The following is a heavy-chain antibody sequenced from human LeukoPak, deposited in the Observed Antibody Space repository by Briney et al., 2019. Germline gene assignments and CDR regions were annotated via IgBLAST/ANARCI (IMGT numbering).Heavy chain of an antibody. CDR2: IYYSGST. CDR1: GGSISSSSYY. J-gene: IGHJ5*02. D-gene: IGHD3-22*01. CDR3: ARGYYDSSGYAWFDP. Sequence: TASETLSLTCTVSGGSISSSSYYWGWIRQPPGKGLEWIGSIYYSGSTYYNPSLKSRVTISVDTSKNQFSLKLSSVTAADTAVYYCARGYYDSSGYAWFDPWGQGTLVTVSS. V-gene: IGHV4-39*07.